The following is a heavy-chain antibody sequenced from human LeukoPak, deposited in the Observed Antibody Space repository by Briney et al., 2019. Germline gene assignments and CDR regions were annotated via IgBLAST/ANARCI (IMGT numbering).Heavy chain of an antibody. J-gene: IGHJ4*02. V-gene: IGHV3-21*01. CDR1: GFTVSSNY. CDR3: ARDSSVRFMLWLRVYFDY. CDR2: ISSSSSYI. Sequence: PGGSLRLSCAASGFTVSSNYMSWVRQAPGKGLEWVSSISSSSSYIYYADSVKGRFTISRDNAKNSLYLQMNSLRAEDTAVYYCARDSSVRFMLWLRVYFDYWGQGTLVTVSS. D-gene: IGHD5-18*01.